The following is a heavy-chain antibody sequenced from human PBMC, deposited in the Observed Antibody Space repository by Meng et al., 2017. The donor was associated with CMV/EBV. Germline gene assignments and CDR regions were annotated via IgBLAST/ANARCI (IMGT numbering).Heavy chain of an antibody. CDR2: IYSGGST. J-gene: IGHJ4*02. Sequence: GGSLRFSCAASGFTVSSNYMSWVRQAPGKGLEWVSVIYSGGSTYYADSVKGRFTISRDNSKNTLYLQMNSLRAEDTAVYYCARGSFDYWGQGTLVTVSS. CDR3: ARGSFDY. V-gene: IGHV3-53*01. CDR1: GFTVSSNY.